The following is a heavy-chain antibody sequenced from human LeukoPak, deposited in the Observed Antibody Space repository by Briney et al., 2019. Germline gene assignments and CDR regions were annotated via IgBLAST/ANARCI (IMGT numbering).Heavy chain of an antibody. CDR2: ISSSSSYI. CDR3: ARSGQLAELDIFDY. Sequence: GGSLRLSCAASGFTFSSYSMNWVRQAPGKGLEWVSSISSSSSYIYYAGSVKGRFTISRDNAKNSLYLRMNSLRAEDTAVYYCARSGQLAELDIFDYWGQGTLVTVSS. J-gene: IGHJ4*02. D-gene: IGHD6-13*01. V-gene: IGHV3-21*01. CDR1: GFTFSSYS.